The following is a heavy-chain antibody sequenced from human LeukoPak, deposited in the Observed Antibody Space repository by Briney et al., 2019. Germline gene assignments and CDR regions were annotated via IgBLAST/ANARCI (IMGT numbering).Heavy chain of an antibody. CDR2: IKEDGSVK. Sequence: GGSLRLSCAASGFTFNIFWMSWGRQAPGKGLEWVANIKEDGSVKYYVDSVKGRFTISRDNDKNSLYLQMNRLRAEDTAVYYCARAPAGSGSWFDPWGQGTLVTVSS. CDR1: GFTFNIFW. V-gene: IGHV3-7*04. D-gene: IGHD3-10*01. CDR3: ARAPAGSGSWFDP. J-gene: IGHJ5*02.